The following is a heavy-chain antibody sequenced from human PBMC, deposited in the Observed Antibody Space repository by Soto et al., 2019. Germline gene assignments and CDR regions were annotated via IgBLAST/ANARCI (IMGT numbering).Heavy chain of an antibody. CDR2: IYYSGST. V-gene: IGHV4-61*05. CDR3: ARVARNCSGGSCYSVYYYYYYMDV. J-gene: IGHJ6*03. CDR1: SGSISSSSYY. Sequence: SETLSLTCTVSSGSISSSSYYWGWIRQPPGKGLEWIGYIYYSGSTNYNPSLKSRVTISVDTSKNQFSLKLSSVTAADTAVYYCARVARNCSGGSCYSVYYYYYYMDVWGKGTTVTVSS. D-gene: IGHD2-15*01.